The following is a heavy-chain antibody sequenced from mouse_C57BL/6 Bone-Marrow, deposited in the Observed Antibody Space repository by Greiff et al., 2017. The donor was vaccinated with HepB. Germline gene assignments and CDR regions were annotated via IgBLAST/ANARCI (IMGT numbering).Heavy chain of an antibody. CDR3: ARWGGYDYYAMDY. CDR1: GYTFTDYY. D-gene: IGHD3-2*02. CDR2: INPYNGGT. V-gene: IGHV1-19*01. Sequence: EVKLMESGPVLVKPGASVKMSCKASGYTFTDYYMNWVKQSHGKSLEWTGVINPYNGGTSYNQKFKGKATLTVDKSSSTAYMELNSLTSEDSAVYYCARWGGYDYYAMDYWGQGTSVTVSS. J-gene: IGHJ4*01.